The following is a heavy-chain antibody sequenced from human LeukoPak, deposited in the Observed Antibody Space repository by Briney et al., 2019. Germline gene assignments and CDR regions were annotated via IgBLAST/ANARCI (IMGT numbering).Heavy chain of an antibody. CDR1: GFTFSTYG. D-gene: IGHD3-3*01. CDR2: IRYDGYNK. J-gene: IGHJ4*02. CDR3: AKDLETLTHLFDY. Sequence: PGGSLRLSCAASGFTFSTYGMHWVRQAPGKGLEWVAFIRYDGYNKYYADSVKGRFTLSRDNSKNTLYLQMNSLRAEDTAVYYCAKDLETLTHLFDYWGQGTLVTVSS. V-gene: IGHV3-30*02.